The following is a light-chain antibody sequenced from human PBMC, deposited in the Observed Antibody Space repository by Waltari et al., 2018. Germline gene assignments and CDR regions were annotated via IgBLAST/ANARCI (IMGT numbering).Light chain of an antibody. Sequence: QSALTQPPSVSGSPGQSITISCTGTTSDVGLYNSVSWYQQHPGKAPKLMIYDVSNRPSGVSNRFSGSKSGNTASLTISGLQAEDEADYYCSSFTSSSTWVFGGGTKLTVL. CDR1: TSDVGLYNS. V-gene: IGLV2-14*01. CDR2: DVS. J-gene: IGLJ3*02. CDR3: SSFTSSSTWV.